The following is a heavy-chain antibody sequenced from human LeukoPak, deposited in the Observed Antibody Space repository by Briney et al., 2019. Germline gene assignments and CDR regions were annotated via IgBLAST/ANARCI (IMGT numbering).Heavy chain of an antibody. J-gene: IGHJ4*02. CDR1: GFAFGDYA. CDR3: TRDGSSGCNDY. V-gene: IGHV3-49*03. D-gene: IGHD6-19*01. CDR2: IRSKAYGGTT. Sequence: PGRSLRLSCTASGFAFGDYAMSWFRQAPGKGLEWVGFIRSKAYGGTTGYAASVKGRFTISRDDSKSIAYLQMYSLKTEDTAVYYCTRDGSSGCNDYWGQGTLVTVSS.